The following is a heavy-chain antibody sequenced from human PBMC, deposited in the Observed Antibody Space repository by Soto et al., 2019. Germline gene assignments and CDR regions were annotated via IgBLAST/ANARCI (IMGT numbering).Heavy chain of an antibody. CDR3: ARLESYCSSTSCHSPGVYYYYYMAV. CDR2: IYYSGST. D-gene: IGHD2-2*01. CDR1: GGSISSYY. Sequence: SETLSLTCTVSGGSISSYYWSWIRQPPGKGLEWIGYIYYSGSTNYNPSLKSRVTISVDTSKSQFSLKLSSVTAADTAVYYCARLESYCSSTSCHSPGVYYYYYMAVWVKGTTVTVSS. V-gene: IGHV4-59*08. J-gene: IGHJ6*03.